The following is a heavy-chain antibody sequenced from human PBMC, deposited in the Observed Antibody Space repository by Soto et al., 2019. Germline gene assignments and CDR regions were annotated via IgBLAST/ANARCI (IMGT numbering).Heavy chain of an antibody. Sequence: GGSLRLSCAASGFTFDDYAMHWVRQAPGKGLEWVSGISWNSGSIGYADSVKGRFTISRDNAKNTLYLHMNSLRPEDTAMYYCTRDQDTYGQAVFDSWGQGTLVTVSS. D-gene: IGHD5-18*01. CDR2: ISWNSGSI. J-gene: IGHJ4*02. CDR1: GFTFDDYA. V-gene: IGHV3-9*01. CDR3: TRDQDTYGQAVFDS.